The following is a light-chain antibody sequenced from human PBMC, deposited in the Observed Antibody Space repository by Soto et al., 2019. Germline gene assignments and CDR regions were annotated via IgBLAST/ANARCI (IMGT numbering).Light chain of an antibody. CDR2: GAS. Sequence: EIVLTQSPGTLSLSPGERAPLSCRASPTISSSYLAWYQQKPGQAPRLLISGASSRATGIPARFSGSASGTDFTLTISRLEPEDFAVYYCQQYGSSPPLTFGGGTKVDIK. V-gene: IGKV3-20*01. CDR1: PTISSSY. CDR3: QQYGSSPPLT. J-gene: IGKJ4*01.